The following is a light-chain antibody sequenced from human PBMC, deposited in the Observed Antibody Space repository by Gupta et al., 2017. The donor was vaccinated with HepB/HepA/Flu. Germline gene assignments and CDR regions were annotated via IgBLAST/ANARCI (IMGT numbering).Light chain of an antibody. J-gene: IGKJ5*01. Sequence: DIQLTQSPSFLSASAGDRVTITCRASQGISNYLAWYQQKPGRAPKLLIHTASTLYCGVPSRFSGSGSGTEFTLTISSLQPEDFATYYCQQRHSYPVTFGHGTRLEIK. V-gene: IGKV1-9*01. CDR2: TAS. CDR1: QGISNY. CDR3: QQRHSYPVT.